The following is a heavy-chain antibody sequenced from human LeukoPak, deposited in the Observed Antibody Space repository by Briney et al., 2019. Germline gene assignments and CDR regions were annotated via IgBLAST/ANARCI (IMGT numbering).Heavy chain of an antibody. D-gene: IGHD3-10*01. CDR2: INPNSGGT. Sequence: GASVKVSCKASGYTFTGYYMHWVRQAPGQGLEWMGWINPNSGGTNYAQKFQGRVTMTRDTSISTAYMELSTLRSADTAVYYCATLAGSYYRDWFDPWGQGTLVTVPS. V-gene: IGHV1-2*02. J-gene: IGHJ5*02. CDR1: GYTFTGYY. CDR3: ATLAGSYYRDWFDP.